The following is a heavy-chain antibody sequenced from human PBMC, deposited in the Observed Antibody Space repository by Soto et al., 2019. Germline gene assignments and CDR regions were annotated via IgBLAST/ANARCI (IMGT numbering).Heavy chain of an antibody. CDR2: MNPNNGKT. J-gene: IGHJ6*02. V-gene: IGHV1-8*01. CDR1: GYTFSSYD. Sequence: QVQLVQSGAEVKKPGASVKVSCKASGYTFSSYDINWVRQATGKGLEWMGRMNPNNGKTEYAKRFHGRVTTTSNTHINTAYMELSSLRPEDTAFYYCAREDIVGAHADGMDVWGPGTTVTVSS. CDR3: AREDIVGAHADGMDV. D-gene: IGHD1-26*01.